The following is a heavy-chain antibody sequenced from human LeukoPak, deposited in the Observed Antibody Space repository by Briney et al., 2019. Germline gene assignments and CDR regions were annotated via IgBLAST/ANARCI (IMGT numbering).Heavy chain of an antibody. D-gene: IGHD2-2*02. V-gene: IGHV1-69*01. CDR3: ATMIVVVPAAIGWFDP. J-gene: IGHJ5*02. CDR1: GGTFSSYA. CDR2: IIPIFGTA. Sequence: SVKVSCKASGGTFSSYATSWVRQAPGQGLEWMGGIIPIFGTANYAQKFQGRVTITADESTSTAYMELSSLRSEETAVYYCATMIVVVPAAIGWFDPWGQGTLVTVSS.